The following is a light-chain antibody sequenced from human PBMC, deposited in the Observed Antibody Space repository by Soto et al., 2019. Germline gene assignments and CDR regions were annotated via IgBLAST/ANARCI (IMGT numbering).Light chain of an antibody. J-gene: IGKJ1*01. V-gene: IGKV3-20*01. Sequence: EIVLTQSPGTLSLSPGDTATLSCRASQSVSSRYLGWYQQRPGQAPRLLMFRTSSRATGFPARFSGSGSGTEFTLTISGLESEDFAVYFCQEYDNWPPWTFGQGTKVDIK. CDR3: QEYDNWPPWT. CDR2: RTS. CDR1: QSVSSRY.